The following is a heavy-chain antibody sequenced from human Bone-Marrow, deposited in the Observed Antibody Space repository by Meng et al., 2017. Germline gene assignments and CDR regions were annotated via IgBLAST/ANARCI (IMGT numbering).Heavy chain of an antibody. V-gene: IGHV4-34*01. J-gene: IGHJ2*01. CDR3: ARGRVTTVTTPNWYFDL. CDR1: CGSFSGYY. D-gene: IGHD4-17*01. CDR2: INHSGST. Sequence: QWQRQQWGSGLLKPSETLSLTCAVSCGSFSGYYWSWIRQPPGKGLEWIGEINHSGSTNYNPSLKSRVTISVDTSKNQFSLKLSSVTAADTAVYYCARGRVTTVTTPNWYFDLWGRGTLVTVSS.